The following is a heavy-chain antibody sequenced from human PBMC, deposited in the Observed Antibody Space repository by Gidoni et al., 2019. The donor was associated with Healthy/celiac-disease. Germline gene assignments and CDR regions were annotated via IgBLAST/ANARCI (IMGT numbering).Heavy chain of an antibody. Sequence: QVQLVESGGGVVQPGRSLRLSCAASGFTFSSYGLHWVRQAPGKGLEWVAVISYDGSNKYYADSVKGRFTISRDNSKNTLYLQMNSLRAEDTAVYYCAKDEVYYDSSAQRYYGMDVWGQGTTVTVSS. CDR2: ISYDGSNK. CDR3: AKDEVYYDSSAQRYYGMDV. J-gene: IGHJ6*02. CDR1: GFTFSSYG. V-gene: IGHV3-30*18. D-gene: IGHD3-22*01.